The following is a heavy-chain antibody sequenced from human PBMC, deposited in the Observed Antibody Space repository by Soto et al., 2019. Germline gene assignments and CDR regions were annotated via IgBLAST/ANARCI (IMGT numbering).Heavy chain of an antibody. J-gene: IGHJ4*02. CDR2: IYLGGTT. CDR1: GYSITSSSF. CDR3: ARPRPNFGAVDS. D-gene: IGHD3-16*01. V-gene: IGHV4-38-2*01. Sequence: QVQLQESGPGLVKPSETLSLTCAVSGYSITSSSFWGWIRQPPGKGLEWIGSIYLGGTTYYDPSLKSRVTISVDTSKNEFSLKLSSVTAADTAVYYCARPRPNFGAVDSWGQVALVTVST.